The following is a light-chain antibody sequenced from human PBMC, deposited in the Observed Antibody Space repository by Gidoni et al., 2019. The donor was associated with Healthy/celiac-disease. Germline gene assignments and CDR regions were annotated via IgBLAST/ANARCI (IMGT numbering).Light chain of an antibody. V-gene: IGKV3-20*01. CDR2: GAS. J-gene: IGKJ1*01. CDR3: QQYGSSRT. CDR1: QSVSSSY. Sequence: DIVFTQSPGTLSLSPGERATLSCRASQSVSSSYLAWYQQKPGQAPRLLIYGASSRATGIPDRFSGSGSGTDFTLTISRLEPEDFAVYYCQQYGSSRTFGQGTKVEIK.